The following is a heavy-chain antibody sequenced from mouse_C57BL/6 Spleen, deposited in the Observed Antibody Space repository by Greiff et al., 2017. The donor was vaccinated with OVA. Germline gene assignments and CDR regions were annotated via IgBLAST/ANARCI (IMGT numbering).Heavy chain of an antibody. D-gene: IGHD2-4*01. CDR2: ISDGGSYT. CDR1: GFTFSSYA. J-gene: IGHJ2*01. CDR3: ASAYDYYFDY. Sequence: DVHLVESGGGLVKPGGSLKLSCAASGFTFSSYAMSWVRQTPEKRLEWVATISDGGSYTYYPDNVKGRFTISRDNAKNNLYLQMSHLKSEDTAMYYCASAYDYYFDYWGQGTTLTVSS. V-gene: IGHV5-4*01.